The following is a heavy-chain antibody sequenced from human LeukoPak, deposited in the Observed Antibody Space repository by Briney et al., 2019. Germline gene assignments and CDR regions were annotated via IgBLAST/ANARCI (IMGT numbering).Heavy chain of an antibody. V-gene: IGHV4-61*02. D-gene: IGHD3-16*02. CDR2: IYTSGGT. J-gene: IGHJ4*02. CDR1: GGSISSGSYY. Sequence: PSETLSLTCTVSGGSISSGSYYWSWIRQPAGKGLEWIGRIYTSGGTNYNPSLKSRVTISADTSKNQFSLKLGSVTAADTAVYYCARDSSLRYFDYWGQGTLVTVSS. CDR3: ARDSSLRYFDY.